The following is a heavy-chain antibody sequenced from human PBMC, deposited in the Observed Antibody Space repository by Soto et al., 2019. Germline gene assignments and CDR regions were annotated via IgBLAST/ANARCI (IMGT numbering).Heavy chain of an antibody. CDR3: ARNGGAYDSSGYYAEYFDY. D-gene: IGHD3-22*01. J-gene: IGHJ4*02. Sequence: QVQLVQSGAEVKKPGSSVKVSCKASGGTFSSYAISWVRQAPGQGLEWMGGIIPIFGTANYAQKFQGRVTITADESTSTAYMELSSLRSEDTAVYYCARNGGAYDSSGYYAEYFDYWGQGTLVTVSS. CDR2: IIPIFGTA. CDR1: GGTFSSYA. V-gene: IGHV1-69*12.